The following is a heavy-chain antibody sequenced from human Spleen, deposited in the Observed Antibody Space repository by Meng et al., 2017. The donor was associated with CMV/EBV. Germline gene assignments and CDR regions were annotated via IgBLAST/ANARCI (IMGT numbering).Heavy chain of an antibody. Sequence: ASVKVSCKASGYTFNGYYMHWVRQAPGQGLEWMGWINPDSGGTNYAQKFQGRVTMTRDTSITTAYMELNSLRAEDTAVYYCARGLNIASSIWFDLWGQGTLVTVSS. V-gene: IGHV1-2*02. CDR1: GYTFNGYY. CDR3: ARGLNIASSIWFDL. D-gene: IGHD6-6*01. CDR2: INPDSGGT. J-gene: IGHJ5*02.